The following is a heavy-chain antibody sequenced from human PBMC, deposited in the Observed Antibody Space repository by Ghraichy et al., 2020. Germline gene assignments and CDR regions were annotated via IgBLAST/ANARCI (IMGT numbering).Heavy chain of an antibody. Sequence: LSLTCVASGFTFRRYGMHWLRQAPGKGREWVADIRYAGSQKYHDESVEGRFTIARDNSKNTLYLQMNSLRAEDTAVYYCAKWSRLIYFYGMDVWGQGTAATVSS. J-gene: IGHJ6*02. D-gene: IGHD3-3*01. CDR2: IRYAGSQK. CDR1: GFTFRRYG. V-gene: IGHV3-33*06. CDR3: AKWSRLIYFYGMDV.